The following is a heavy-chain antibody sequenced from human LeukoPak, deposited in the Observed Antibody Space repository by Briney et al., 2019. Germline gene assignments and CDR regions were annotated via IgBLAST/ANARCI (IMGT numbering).Heavy chain of an antibody. V-gene: IGHV4-30-4*01. J-gene: IGHJ6*02. CDR3: AREERYCSSIGCPHHGMDV. CDR1: GGSISSGDYY. Sequence: SETLSLTCTVSGGSISSGDYYWSWIRQPPGKGLEWIGYIYYSGSTYYNPSLKSRVTISVDTSKNQFSLKLSSVTAADTAVYYCAREERYCSSIGCPHHGMDVWGQGTTVTVSS. CDR2: IYYSGST. D-gene: IGHD2-2*01.